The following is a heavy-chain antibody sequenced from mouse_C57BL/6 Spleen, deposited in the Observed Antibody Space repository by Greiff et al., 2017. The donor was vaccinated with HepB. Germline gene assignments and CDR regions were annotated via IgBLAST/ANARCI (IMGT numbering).Heavy chain of an antibody. Sequence: VQLQQSGAELVRPGASVTLSCKASGYTFTDYEMHWVKQTPVHGLEWIGAIDPETGGTAYNQKVKGKAILTADKSSSTAYMELRSLTSEDSAVYYCTRRAGSYYAMDYWGQGTSVTVSS. CDR3: TRRAGSYYAMDY. D-gene: IGHD3-3*01. CDR2: IDPETGGT. CDR1: GYTFTDYE. V-gene: IGHV1-15*01. J-gene: IGHJ4*01.